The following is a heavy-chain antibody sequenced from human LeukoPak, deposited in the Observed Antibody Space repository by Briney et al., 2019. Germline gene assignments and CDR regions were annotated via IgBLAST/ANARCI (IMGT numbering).Heavy chain of an antibody. CDR1: GYTFIGYY. D-gene: IGHD4-17*01. J-gene: IGHJ4*02. CDR2: INPNSGGT. Sequence: ASVKVSCKASGYTFIGYYMHWVRQAPGQGLEWMGRINPNSGGTNYAQKFQGRVTMTRDTSISTAYMELSRLRSDDTAVYYCARLSGAYGDYTAIDYWGQGTLVTVSS. V-gene: IGHV1-2*06. CDR3: ARLSGAYGDYTAIDY.